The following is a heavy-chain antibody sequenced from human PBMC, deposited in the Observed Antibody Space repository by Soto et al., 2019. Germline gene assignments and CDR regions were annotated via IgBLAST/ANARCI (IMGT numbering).Heavy chain of an antibody. CDR2: IHYSGST. J-gene: IGHJ4*02. Sequence: QVQLQESGLGLVHPSQTLSLTCAVSGGSISSGGAYYWSWIRQSPGKGLEWIAYIHYSGSTYYNSALKSRVTMSVDTAKNQFSLKVNSVTAADTAVYYCARIHRGLGNFDYWGQGSLVTVSS. CDR1: GGSISSGGAYY. V-gene: IGHV4-30-4*01. D-gene: IGHD3-10*01. CDR3: ARIHRGLGNFDY.